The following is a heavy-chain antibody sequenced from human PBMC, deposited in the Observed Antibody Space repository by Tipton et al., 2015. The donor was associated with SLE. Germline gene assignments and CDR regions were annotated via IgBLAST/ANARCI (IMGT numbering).Heavy chain of an antibody. V-gene: IGHV3-23*01. Sequence: SLRLSCAASGFTFSNYAMSWVRQAPGKGLEWVSAITGSGDRTYYIDSVKGRFTISRDNSKNTLYLQMNGLRAEDTAVYYCARVGPTGAFDIWGQGTMVTVSS. CDR2: ITGSGDRT. D-gene: IGHD1-14*01. CDR3: ARVGPTGAFDI. CDR1: GFTFSNYA. J-gene: IGHJ3*02.